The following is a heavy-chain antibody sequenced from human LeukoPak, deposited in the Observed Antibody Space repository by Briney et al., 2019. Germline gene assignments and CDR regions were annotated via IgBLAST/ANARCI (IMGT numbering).Heavy chain of an antibody. Sequence: ASVKVSRKASGYTFTSYDINWVRQATGQGLEWMGWMNPISGNTGYAQKFQGRVTMTRNTSISTAYMELSSLRSEDTAVYYCARGRMDPTYDSSGYYPNDYWGQGTLVTVSS. D-gene: IGHD3-22*01. CDR1: GYTFTSYD. CDR3: ARGRMDPTYDSSGYYPNDY. J-gene: IGHJ4*02. CDR2: MNPISGNT. V-gene: IGHV1-8*01.